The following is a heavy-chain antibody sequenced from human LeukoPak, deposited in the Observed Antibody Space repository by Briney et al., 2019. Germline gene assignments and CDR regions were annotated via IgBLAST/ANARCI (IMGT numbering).Heavy chain of an antibody. CDR3: AGGQMFTSGGFES. CDR2: LYTGGDT. D-gene: IGHD6-19*01. J-gene: IGHJ4*02. CDR1: AFSVSDKY. Sequence: GGSLRLSCAASAFSVSDKYMSWVRQAPGKGLEWVSVLYTGGDTFYADSVRGRFTISRDNFRNTVSLQTNSLRADDTALYYCAGGQMFTSGGFESWGQGALVTVSS. V-gene: IGHV3-53*01.